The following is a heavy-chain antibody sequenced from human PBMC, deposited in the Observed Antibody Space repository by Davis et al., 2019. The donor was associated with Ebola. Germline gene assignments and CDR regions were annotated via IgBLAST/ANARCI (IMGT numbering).Heavy chain of an antibody. Sequence: PGGSLRLSCAASGFTFSSYGMHWVRQAPGKGLEWVAVISYDGSNKYYADSVKGRFTISRDNSKNTLYLQMNSLRAEDTAVYYCAKSTWADYWGQGTLVTVSS. D-gene: IGHD1-26*01. V-gene: IGHV3-30*18. CDR3: AKSTWADY. CDR1: GFTFSSYG. J-gene: IGHJ4*02. CDR2: ISYDGSNK.